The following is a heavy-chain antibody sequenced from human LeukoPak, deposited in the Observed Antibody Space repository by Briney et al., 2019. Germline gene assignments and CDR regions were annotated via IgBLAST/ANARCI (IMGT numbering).Heavy chain of an antibody. CDR2: IYPGDSDT. CDR1: GYSFTSYW. Sequence: GESLKISCKGSGYSFTSYWIGWVRQMPGKGLEWMGIIYPGDSDTRYSPSFQGQVTISADKSISTAYLQWSSLKASDTAMYYCARRVSSAYDYLDAFDIWGQGTMVTVSS. J-gene: IGHJ3*02. V-gene: IGHV5-51*01. D-gene: IGHD5-12*01. CDR3: ARRVSSAYDYLDAFDI.